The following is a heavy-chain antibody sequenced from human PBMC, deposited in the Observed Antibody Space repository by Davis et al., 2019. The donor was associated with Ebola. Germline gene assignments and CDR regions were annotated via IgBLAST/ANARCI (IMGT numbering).Heavy chain of an antibody. J-gene: IGHJ5*02. CDR1: GDSIISSIYY. V-gene: IGHV4-39*01. D-gene: IGHD4-17*01. CDR2: VHHTGSP. CDR3: ARLDYGDYVDH. Sequence: MPSETLSLTCTVSGDSIISSIYYWGWIRQSPGKGLEWIGNVHHTGSPFFNPSFERRVTISVDTSRNQFSLTLKSVTAADTAVSFCARLDYGDYVDHWGPGSLVTVSS.